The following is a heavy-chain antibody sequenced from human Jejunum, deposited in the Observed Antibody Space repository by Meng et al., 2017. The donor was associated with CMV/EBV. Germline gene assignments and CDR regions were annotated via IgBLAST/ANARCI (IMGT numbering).Heavy chain of an antibody. CDR3: ARSSGYWSLDY. D-gene: IGHD2-8*02. V-gene: IGHV4-4*01. J-gene: IGHJ4*02. CDR2: ISHSGIT. Sequence: CAVSGDSISRNYYWSWIRQPPGKGLEWIGEISHSGITKYTPSLKSRVTISVDKTKNYFSLNLISVTAADTGVYFCARSSGYWSLDYWGQGTLVTVSS. CDR1: GDSISRNYY.